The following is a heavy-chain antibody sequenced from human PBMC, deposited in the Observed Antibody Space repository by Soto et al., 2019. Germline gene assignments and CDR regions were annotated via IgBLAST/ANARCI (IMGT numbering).Heavy chain of an antibody. Sequence: PGGSLRLSCAASGFTFSSYSMNWVRQAPGKGLEWVSSISSSSSYIYYADSVKGRFTISRDNAKNSLYLQMNSLRAEDTAVYYCARGFGRSPSYDFDYWGQGTLVTVSS. V-gene: IGHV3-21*01. CDR3: ARGFGRSPSYDFDY. CDR2: ISSSSSYI. D-gene: IGHD3-10*01. CDR1: GFTFSSYS. J-gene: IGHJ4*02.